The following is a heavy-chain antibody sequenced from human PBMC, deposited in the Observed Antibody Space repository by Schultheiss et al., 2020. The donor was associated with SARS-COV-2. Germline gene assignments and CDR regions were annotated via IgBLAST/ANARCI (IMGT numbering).Heavy chain of an antibody. CDR2: ISYDGSNK. D-gene: IGHD4-11*01. CDR3: ARDAAFDYSLRDY. J-gene: IGHJ4*02. Sequence: GSLRLSCAASGFTFSSYGMHWVRQAPGKGLEWVAVISYDGSNKYYADSVKGRFTISRDNSKNTLYLQMNSLRAEDTAVYYCARDAAFDYSLRDYWGQGTLVTVSS. V-gene: IGHV3-30*03. CDR1: GFTFSSYG.